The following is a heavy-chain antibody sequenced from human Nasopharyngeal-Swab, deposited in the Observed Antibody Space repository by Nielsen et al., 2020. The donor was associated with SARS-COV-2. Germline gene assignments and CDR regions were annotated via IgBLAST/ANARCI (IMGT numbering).Heavy chain of an antibody. CDR3: AKVMGRAIPYGMDV. V-gene: IGHV3-9*01. CDR1: GFTFDDYA. Sequence: GGSLRLSCAASGFTFDDYAMHWVRQAPGKGLEWVSGISWNSGSIGYADSVKGRFTISRDNAKNSLYLQMNSLRAEDTALYYCAKVMGRAIPYGMDVWGQGTTVTVSS. CDR2: ISWNSGSI. D-gene: IGHD2-21*01. J-gene: IGHJ6*02.